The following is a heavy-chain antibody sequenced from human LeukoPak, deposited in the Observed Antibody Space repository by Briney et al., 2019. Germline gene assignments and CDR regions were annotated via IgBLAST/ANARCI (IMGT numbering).Heavy chain of an antibody. CDR3: VRHFYYFDTSGYSNFDS. J-gene: IGHJ4*02. CDR2: IYYSGTT. D-gene: IGHD3-22*01. CDR1: GGSIRSSTYY. V-gene: IGHV4-39*01. Sequence: TSETLSLTCTVSGGSIRSSTYYWGWVRQPPGKGLGYVGSIYYSGTTSYNPSLKSRLTISVDTSKNQFSLRLSSVTATDTAIYYCVRHFYYFDTSGYSNFDSWGQGSLVTVSS.